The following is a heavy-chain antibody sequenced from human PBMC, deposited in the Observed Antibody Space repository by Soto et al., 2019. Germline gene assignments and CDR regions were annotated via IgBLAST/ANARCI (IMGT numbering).Heavy chain of an antibody. Sequence: CLRLSCAASGFTFSSYVMHWVRQAPGKGLEWVAVISYDGSNKYYADSVKGRFTISRDNSKNTLYLQMNSLRAEDTAVYYCAKDANDEYFQHWGQGTLVTAPQ. J-gene: IGHJ1*01. V-gene: IGHV3-30*18. CDR1: GFTFSSYV. CDR2: ISYDGSNK. CDR3: AKDANDEYFQH. D-gene: IGHD1-1*01.